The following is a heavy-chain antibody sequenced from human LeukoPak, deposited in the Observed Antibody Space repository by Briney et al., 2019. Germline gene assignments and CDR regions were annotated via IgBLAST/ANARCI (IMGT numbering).Heavy chain of an antibody. CDR1: GFTFSRYA. J-gene: IGHJ2*01. V-gene: IGHV3-30*04. CDR3: ARDWRSTVYWYFAL. D-gene: IGHD1-1*01. Sequence: SGGSLRLSCAASGFTFSRYAMHWVRQAPGKGLEWVAVMSYDGSNKYYADSVKGRFTISRDNSENTLSLQMNSLRAEDTAVYYCARDWRSTVYWYFALWGRGTLVTVSS. CDR2: MSYDGSNK.